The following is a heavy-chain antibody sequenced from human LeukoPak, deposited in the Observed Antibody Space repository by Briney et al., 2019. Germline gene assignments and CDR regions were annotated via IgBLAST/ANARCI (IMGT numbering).Heavy chain of an antibody. J-gene: IGHJ4*02. CDR1: GFTFSSYE. V-gene: IGHV3-48*03. Sequence: PGGSLRLSCAASGFTFSSYEMNWVRQAPGKGLEWVSYISSSGSTIYYADSVKGRFTISRDNAKNSLYLQMNSLRAEDTAVYYCAARYFDWLSTGTGYYFDYWSQGTLVTVSS. CDR2: ISSSGSTI. D-gene: IGHD3-9*01. CDR3: AARYFDWLSTGTGYYFDY.